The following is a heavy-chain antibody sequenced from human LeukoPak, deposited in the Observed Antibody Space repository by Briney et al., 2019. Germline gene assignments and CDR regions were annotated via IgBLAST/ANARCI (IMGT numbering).Heavy chain of an antibody. D-gene: IGHD3-9*01. J-gene: IGHJ4*02. V-gene: IGHV3-30*18. Sequence: GGSLRLSCAASGFTFSSYGMHWVRQAPGKGLEWVAVISYDGSNKYYADSVKGRFTISRDNSKNTLYLQMNSLRAEDTAVYYCAKDLRSYYDILTGYSSIFDYWGQGTLVTVSS. CDR3: AKDLRSYYDILTGYSSIFDY. CDR1: GFTFSSYG. CDR2: ISYDGSNK.